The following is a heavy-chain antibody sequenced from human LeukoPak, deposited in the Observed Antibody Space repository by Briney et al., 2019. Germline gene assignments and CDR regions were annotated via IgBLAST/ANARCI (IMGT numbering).Heavy chain of an antibody. Sequence: RSSETLSLTCTVSGGSISSYYWSWIRQPPGKGLEWIGYIYYSGSTNYNPSLKSRVTISVDTSKNQFSLKLSSVTAADTAVYYCAREEGYSSSPRIWGQGTMVTVSS. CDR2: IYYSGST. J-gene: IGHJ3*02. CDR1: GGSISSYY. CDR3: AREEGYSSSPRI. D-gene: IGHD6-13*01. V-gene: IGHV4-59*01.